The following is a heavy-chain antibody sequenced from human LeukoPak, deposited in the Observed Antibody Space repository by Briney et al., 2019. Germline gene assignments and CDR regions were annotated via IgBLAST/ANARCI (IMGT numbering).Heavy chain of an antibody. CDR2: IYHSGST. CDR1: GYSISSGYY. CDR3: ARHSSGRPGYAFDI. Sequence: SETLSLTCTVSGYSISSGYYWGWIRQPPGKGLEWIGSIYHSGSTYYNPSLKSRVTISVDTSKNQFSLKLSSVTAADTAVYYCARHSSGRPGYAFDIWGQGTMVTVSS. D-gene: IGHD6-19*01. V-gene: IGHV4-38-2*02. J-gene: IGHJ3*02.